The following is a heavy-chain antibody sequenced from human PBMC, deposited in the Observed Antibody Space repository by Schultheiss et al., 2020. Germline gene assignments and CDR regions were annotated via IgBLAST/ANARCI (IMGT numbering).Heavy chain of an antibody. CDR3: ARDSTGGVEYSSPFTFDY. CDR1: GFTFSSYS. CDR2: ISSSSSTI. D-gene: IGHD6-6*01. Sequence: GGSLRLSCAASGFTFSSYSMNWVRQAPGKGLEWVSYISSSSSTIYYADSVKGRFTISRDNAKNSLYLQMNSLRDEDTAVYYCARDSTGGVEYSSPFTFDYWGQGTLVTVSS. J-gene: IGHJ4*02. V-gene: IGHV3-48*02.